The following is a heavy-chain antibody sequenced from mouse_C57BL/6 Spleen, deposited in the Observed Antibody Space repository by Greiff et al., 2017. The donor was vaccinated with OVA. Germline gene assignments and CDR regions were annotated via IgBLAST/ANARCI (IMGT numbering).Heavy chain of an antibody. CDR3: ARHPFYAMDY. CDR2: ISGGGGNT. J-gene: IGHJ4*01. Sequence: EVKLVESGGGLVKPGGSLKLSCAASGFTFSSYTMSWVRQTPEKRLEWVATISGGGGNTYYPDSVKGRFTISRDNAKNTLYLQMSSLRSEDTAYYYCARHPFYAMDYWGQGTSVTVSS. CDR1: GFTFSSYT. V-gene: IGHV5-9*01.